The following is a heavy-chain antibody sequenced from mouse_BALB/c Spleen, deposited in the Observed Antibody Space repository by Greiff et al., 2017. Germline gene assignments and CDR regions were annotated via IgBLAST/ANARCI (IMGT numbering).Heavy chain of an antibody. D-gene: IGHD2-1*01. CDR2: ILPGSGST. CDR3: ARSGYGNYDAMDY. CDR1: GYTFSSYW. V-gene: IGHV1-9*01. J-gene: IGHJ4*01. Sequence: VQLQQSGAELMKPGASVKISCKATGYTFSSYWIEWVKQRPGHGLEWIGEILPGSGSTNYNEEFKGKATFTADTSSNTAYMQLSSLTSEDSAVYYCARSGYGNYDAMDYWGQGTSVTVSS.